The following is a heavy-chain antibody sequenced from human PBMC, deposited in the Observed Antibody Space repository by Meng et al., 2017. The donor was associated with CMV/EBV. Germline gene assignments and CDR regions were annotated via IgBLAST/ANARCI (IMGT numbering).Heavy chain of an antibody. D-gene: IGHD4-23*01. Sequence: QLQLQESGPGLVKPSETLAPTCTVSGGSISSSSYYWGWIRQPPGKGLEWIGSIYYSGSTYYNPSLKSRVTISVDTSKNQFSLKLSSVTAADTAVYYCARDPSLRWIDYWGQGTLVTVSS. V-gene: IGHV4-39*07. CDR3: ARDPSLRWIDY. J-gene: IGHJ4*02. CDR1: GGSISSSSYY. CDR2: IYYSGST.